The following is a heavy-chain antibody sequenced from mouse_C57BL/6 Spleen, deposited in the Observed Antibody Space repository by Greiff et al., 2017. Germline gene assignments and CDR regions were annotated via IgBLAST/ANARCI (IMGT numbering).Heavy chain of an antibody. D-gene: IGHD2-3*01. Sequence: QVQLQQSGAELVRPGTSVKVSCKASGYAFTNYLIEWVKQRPGQGLEWIGVINPGSGGTNYNEKFKGKATLTADKSSSTAYMQLSSLTSEDSAVYFCARSGYYRDYYAVDYWGQGTSVTVSS. CDR3: ARSGYYRDYYAVDY. CDR2: INPGSGGT. CDR1: GYAFTNYL. V-gene: IGHV1-54*01. J-gene: IGHJ4*01.